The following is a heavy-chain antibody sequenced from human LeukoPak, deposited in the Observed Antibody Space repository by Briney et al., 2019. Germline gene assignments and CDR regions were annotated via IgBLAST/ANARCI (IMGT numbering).Heavy chain of an antibody. V-gene: IGHV4-61*02. J-gene: IGHJ4*02. CDR3: ARGESSWYLDY. CDR2: IYTSGST. D-gene: IGHD6-13*01. CDR1: GGSISSGSYY. Sequence: SQTLSLTCTVSGGSISSGSYYWSWIRQPAGKGLEWIGRIYTSGSTNYNPSLKSRVTISVDTSKNQSSLKLSSVTAADTAVYYCARGESSWYLDYWGQGTLATVSS.